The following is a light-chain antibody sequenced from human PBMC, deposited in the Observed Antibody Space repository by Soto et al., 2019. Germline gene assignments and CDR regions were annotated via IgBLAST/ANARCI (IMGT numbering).Light chain of an antibody. CDR2: GAS. Sequence: EIVMTQSLATLSVSPGERATLSCRASQSVSSDLAWYQQKPGQAPRLLIYGASTRATGIPARFSGSGSGTDFTLAISSLQSEDFAIYYCHQYNNWPPYTFGQGTKVDIK. CDR3: HQYNNWPPYT. J-gene: IGKJ2*01. CDR1: QSVSSD. V-gene: IGKV3-15*01.